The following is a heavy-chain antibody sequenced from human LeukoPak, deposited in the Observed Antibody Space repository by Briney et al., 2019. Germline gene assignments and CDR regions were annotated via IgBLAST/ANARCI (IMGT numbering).Heavy chain of an antibody. CDR1: GYTFTGYY. V-gene: IGHV1-2*02. Sequence: GASVKVSCKASGYTFTGYYVHWVRQAPGQGLEWMGWINPSTGDTNYAQKFQGRVTMTRDTSINTAYMDLSGLRSDDTAVYYCSRYYRYFDYWGQGTLVTVSS. J-gene: IGHJ4*02. D-gene: IGHD3-10*01. CDR2: INPSTGDT. CDR3: SRYYRYFDY.